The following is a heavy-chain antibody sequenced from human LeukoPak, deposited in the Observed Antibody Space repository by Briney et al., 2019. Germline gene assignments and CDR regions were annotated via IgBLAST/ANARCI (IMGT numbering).Heavy chain of an antibody. CDR2: IYHSGST. V-gene: IGHV4-30-2*01. D-gene: IGHD6-19*01. CDR3: ARLGYSSGWGNY. CDR1: GGSISSGGYY. Sequence: SETLSLTCTVSGGSISSGGYYWSWIRQPPGKGLEWIGYIYHSGSTYYNPSLKSRVTISVDRSKNQFSLKLSSVTAADTAVYYCARLGYSSGWGNYWGQETLVTVSS. J-gene: IGHJ4*02.